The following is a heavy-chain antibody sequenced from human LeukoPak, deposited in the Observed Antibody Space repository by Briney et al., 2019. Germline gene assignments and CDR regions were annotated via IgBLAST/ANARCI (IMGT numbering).Heavy chain of an antibody. CDR2: ISYSGST. CDR1: GGSISSYY. D-gene: IGHD2-21*02. V-gene: IGHV4-59*01. Sequence: SSETLSLTCTVSGGSISSYYWSWIRQTPGKGLEWIGYISYSGSTNYNPSLKTRVTISVDTSNNQFSLSLISVTAADTAVYYCARELTYCSGDCYPRWFDPWGQGTLVTVSS. J-gene: IGHJ5*02. CDR3: ARELTYCSGDCYPRWFDP.